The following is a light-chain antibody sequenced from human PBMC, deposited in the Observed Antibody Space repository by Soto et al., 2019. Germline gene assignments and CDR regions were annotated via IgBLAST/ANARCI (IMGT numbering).Light chain of an antibody. CDR1: ETISNHY. CDR2: GAS. V-gene: IGKV3-20*01. CDR3: QNFGDSPFT. Sequence: EIVLMQSPDTLSLSPGERATLSCRASETISNHYIAWYQQKPGQAPRLLIFGASTRATGIPDRLSGSWSGTDFTLTISRLEPEDFAVYYCQNFGDSPFTFGPGTKVNIK. J-gene: IGKJ3*01.